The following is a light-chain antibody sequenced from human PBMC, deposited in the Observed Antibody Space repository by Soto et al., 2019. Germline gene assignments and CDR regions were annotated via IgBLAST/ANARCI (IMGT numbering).Light chain of an antibody. CDR2: GTS. Sequence: IVLTQSPGTLSLSPGERATLSCRASQTVSSRSLGWYQQKPGQAPRLLIFGTSSRATDIPDRFSAVGSVTDFTLPISRLEPEDSAVYYGQQYGNSPFTFFPGTKVEIK. CDR3: QQYGNSPFT. CDR1: QTVSSRS. J-gene: IGKJ3*01. V-gene: IGKV3-20*01.